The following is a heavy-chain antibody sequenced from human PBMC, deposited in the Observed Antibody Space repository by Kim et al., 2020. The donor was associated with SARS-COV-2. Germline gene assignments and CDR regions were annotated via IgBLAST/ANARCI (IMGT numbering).Heavy chain of an antibody. V-gene: IGHV3-48*02. CDR3: ARELPYPYFDY. J-gene: IGHJ4*02. D-gene: IGHD2-2*02. CDR2: ISSTGTI. CDR1: GFSFSTYS. Sequence: GGSLRLSCAASGFSFSTYSMDWVRQAPGKGPEWVSYISSTGTIQYADSVKDRFTISRDNAKNSLYLQMNSLRDEDTAVYYCARELPYPYFDYWGQGALVT.